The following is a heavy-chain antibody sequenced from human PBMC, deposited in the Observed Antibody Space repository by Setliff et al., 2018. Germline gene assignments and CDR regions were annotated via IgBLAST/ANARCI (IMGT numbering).Heavy chain of an antibody. CDR2: INHSGIT. D-gene: IGHD4-17*01. CDR3: ARGRLLYVGDSHYFDI. CDR1: GGSFSGYY. V-gene: IGHV4-34*01. J-gene: IGHJ4*02. Sequence: SETLSLTCAVYGGSFSGYYWTWIRQSPGRGLEWIGEINHSGITNYNSSLKSRLTIAVDTSKNEFSLQLNSVTATDTAVYYCARGRLLYVGDSHYFDIWGQGTLVTVSS.